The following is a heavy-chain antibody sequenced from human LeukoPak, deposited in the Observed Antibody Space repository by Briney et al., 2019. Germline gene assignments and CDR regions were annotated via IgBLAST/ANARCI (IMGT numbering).Heavy chain of an antibody. V-gene: IGHV4-59*01. Sequence: KPSETLSLTCPVSGGSISSYYWSWIRQPPGKGLEWIGYIYYSGSTNYNPSLKSRVTISVDTSKNQFSLKLSSVTAADTAVYYCARVSSYCSSTSCYAMYYYYGMDVWGQGTTVTVSS. CDR2: IYYSGST. CDR1: GGSISSYY. D-gene: IGHD2-2*01. CDR3: ARVSSYCSSTSCYAMYYYYGMDV. J-gene: IGHJ6*02.